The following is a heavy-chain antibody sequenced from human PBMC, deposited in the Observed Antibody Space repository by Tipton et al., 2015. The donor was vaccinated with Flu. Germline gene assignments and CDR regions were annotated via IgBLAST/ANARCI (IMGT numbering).Heavy chain of an antibody. CDR1: GHSISSDYY. CDR2: IFHTGST. Sequence: TLSLTCTISGHSISSDYYWGWIRQSPGKGLEWIGNIFHTGSTYHNPSLKSRVTISVDSSKKQFSLRLTSVTAADTAVYYCARARAPYYYYAMDVWGQGTTVTVSS. D-gene: IGHD3-10*01. J-gene: IGHJ6*02. CDR3: ARARAPYYYYAMDV. V-gene: IGHV4-38-2*02.